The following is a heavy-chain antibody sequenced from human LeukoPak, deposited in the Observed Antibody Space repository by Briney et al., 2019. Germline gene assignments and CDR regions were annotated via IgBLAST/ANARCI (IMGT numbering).Heavy chain of an antibody. Sequence: GGSLRLSCAASGFAFSSYAMSWVRQAPGKGPEWVSGISGSGDRTYYTDSVKGRFTISRDNSKNTVYLQMNSPRVEDTAVYHCANAEWELIVYFYQCGQGTLVTVSS. D-gene: IGHD1-26*01. V-gene: IGHV3-23*01. CDR1: GFAFSSYA. CDR3: ANAEWELIVYFYQ. J-gene: IGHJ1*01. CDR2: ISGSGDRT.